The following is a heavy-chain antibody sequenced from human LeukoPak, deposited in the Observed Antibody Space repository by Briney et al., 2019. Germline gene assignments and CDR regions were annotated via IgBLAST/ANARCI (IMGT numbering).Heavy chain of an antibody. Sequence: PSETLSLTCTVSGGSIRSSYYYWGWIRQPPGKGLEWIGSIYDSGSTYYNPSLKSRVTISVDTSKNQFSLKLNSVTAADTAVYYCAREVAGHIDYWGQGTLVTVSS. V-gene: IGHV4-39*02. CDR1: GGSIRSSYYY. J-gene: IGHJ4*02. CDR3: AREVAGHIDY. CDR2: IYDSGST.